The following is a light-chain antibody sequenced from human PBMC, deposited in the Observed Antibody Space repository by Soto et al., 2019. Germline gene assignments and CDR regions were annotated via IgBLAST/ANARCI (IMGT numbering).Light chain of an antibody. CDR2: DAS. Sequence: EIVLTQSPGTLSLSPGERATLSCRAGQSVSSSSLAWYQQKRGQAPRLLIHDASSRATGIPDRFSGSGSGTDFTLTISRLEPEDFAVYYCQQYGGSPRTFGQGTKVDIK. CDR3: QQYGGSPRT. CDR1: QSVSSSS. J-gene: IGKJ1*01. V-gene: IGKV3-20*01.